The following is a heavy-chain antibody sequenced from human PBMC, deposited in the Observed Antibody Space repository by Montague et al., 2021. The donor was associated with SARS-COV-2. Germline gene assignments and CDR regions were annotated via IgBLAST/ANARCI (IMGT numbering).Heavy chain of an antibody. CDR2: IYTSGST. V-gene: IGHV4-61*02. D-gene: IGHD3-3*01. CDR1: GGSISRGSYY. J-gene: IGHJ6*02. CDR3: ARVRVTIVGVVTGYGMEV. Sequence: TLSLTCTVSGGSISRGSYYWSWIRQPAGKGLEWIGRIYTSGSTYYSLSLKSRVTISVDTSKNQFSLTLSSVTAADTAVYYCARVRVTIVGVVTGYGMEVWGQGTTVTVSS.